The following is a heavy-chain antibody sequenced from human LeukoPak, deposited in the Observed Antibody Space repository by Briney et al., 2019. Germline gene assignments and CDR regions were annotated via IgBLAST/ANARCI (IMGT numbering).Heavy chain of an antibody. CDR3: TTDPPYSDFWGGYPYYFAY. CDR2: IKSKTDGGTT. J-gene: IGHJ4*02. CDR1: GFTFSNAW. D-gene: IGHD3-3*01. Sequence: GGSLRLSCAASGFTFSNAWMSWVRQAPGKGLEWVGRIKSKTDGGTTDYAAPVKGRFTISRDDSKNTLYLQMNSLKTEDTAVYYCTTDPPYSDFWGGYPYYFAYGGQGTLVTVSS. V-gene: IGHV3-15*01.